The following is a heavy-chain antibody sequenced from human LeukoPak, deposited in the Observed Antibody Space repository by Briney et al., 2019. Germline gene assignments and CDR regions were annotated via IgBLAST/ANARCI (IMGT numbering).Heavy chain of an antibody. J-gene: IGHJ4*02. V-gene: IGHV3-23*01. D-gene: IGHD5-12*01. CDR2: ISGSGGST. Sequence: GGSLRLSCAASGFTFSSYAMSWVGQAPGKGLEWVSAISGSGGSTYYADSVKGRFTISRDNSKNTLSLQMNSLRVEDTAVYYCAKAGVIVPTIVLDYWGQGTLVTVSS. CDR3: AKAGVIVPTIVLDY. CDR1: GFTFSSYA.